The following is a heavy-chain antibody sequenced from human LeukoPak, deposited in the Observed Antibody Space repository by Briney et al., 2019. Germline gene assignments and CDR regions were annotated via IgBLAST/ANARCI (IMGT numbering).Heavy chain of an antibody. J-gene: IGHJ4*02. Sequence: PGRSLRLSCAASGFTFSSYGMHWVRQAPGKGLEWVAAISNDGSNKNYADSVKGRFTISRDNSKNTLYLQMNSLRADDTAVYYCARDKVSGPTLLDYWGQGTLVTVSS. D-gene: IGHD5/OR15-5a*01. V-gene: IGHV3-30*03. CDR1: GFTFSSYG. CDR3: ARDKVSGPTLLDY. CDR2: ISNDGSNK.